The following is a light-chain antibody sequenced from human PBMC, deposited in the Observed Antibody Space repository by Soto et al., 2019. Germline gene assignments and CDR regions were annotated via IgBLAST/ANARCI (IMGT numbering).Light chain of an antibody. CDR3: QQYGSSRRT. CDR2: GAS. CDR1: QSVSSSY. Sequence: EIVLTPSPGTLSLSPGERATLSCRASQSVSSSYLAWYQQKPGQAPRLLIYGASSRATGIPDRFSGSGSGTDFTLTISRLEPEDFAVYYCQQYGSSRRTFGQGTKV. J-gene: IGKJ1*01. V-gene: IGKV3-20*01.